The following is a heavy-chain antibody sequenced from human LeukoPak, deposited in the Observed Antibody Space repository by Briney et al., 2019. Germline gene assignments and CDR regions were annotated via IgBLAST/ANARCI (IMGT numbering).Heavy chain of an antibody. CDR1: GFTFDDYA. CDR2: ISWSSGTI. J-gene: IGHJ4*02. V-gene: IGHV3-9*01. Sequence: GRSLRLSCAASGFTFDDYATHWVRQAPGKGLEWVSGISWSSGTIDYADSVKGRFTISRDNAKNSLYLQMNSLRVEDTALYYCAKRLGSSGWGFDFWGQGTLVTVSS. D-gene: IGHD6-19*01. CDR3: AKRLGSSGWGFDF.